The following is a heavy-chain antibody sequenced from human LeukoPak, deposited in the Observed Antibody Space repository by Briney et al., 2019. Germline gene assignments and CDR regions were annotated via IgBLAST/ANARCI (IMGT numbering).Heavy chain of an antibody. CDR3: ARVIKAAAYRWFDP. CDR2: VYHSGST. V-gene: IGHV4-38-2*02. D-gene: IGHD6-13*01. Sequence: SETLSLTCTVSGYSISSGCYWGWIRQPPGKGLEWIASVYHSGSTYYNPSLKSRVTISVDTSKNQFSLKLSSVTAADTAVYYCARVIKAAAYRWFDPWGQGTLVTVSS. J-gene: IGHJ5*02. CDR1: GYSISSGCY.